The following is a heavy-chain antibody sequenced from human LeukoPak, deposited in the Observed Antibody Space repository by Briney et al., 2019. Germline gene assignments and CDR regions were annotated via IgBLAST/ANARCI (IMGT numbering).Heavy chain of an antibody. CDR1: GFTFSSYG. V-gene: IGHV3-23*01. CDR2: ISGSGGST. J-gene: IGHJ4*02. Sequence: QPGGSLRLSCAASGFTFSSYGMSWVRQAPGKGLEWVSAISGSGGSTYYADSVKGRFTISRDNSKNTLYLQMNSLRAEDTAVYYCAKDPGDYVWGSYDYWGQGTLVTVSS. CDR3: AKDPGDYVWGSYDY. D-gene: IGHD3-16*01.